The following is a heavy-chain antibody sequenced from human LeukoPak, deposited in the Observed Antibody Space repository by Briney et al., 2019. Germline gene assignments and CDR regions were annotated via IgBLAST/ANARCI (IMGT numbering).Heavy chain of an antibody. CDR2: ISSSSSYI. V-gene: IGHV3-21*01. CDR1: GFTFSSYA. J-gene: IGHJ6*02. Sequence: SGGSLRLSCAASGFTFSSYAMSWVRQAPGKGLEWVSSISSSSSYIYYADSVKGRFTISRDNAKNSLYLQMNSLRAEDTAVYYCAREGAIFGVVLYGMDVWGQGTTVTVSS. D-gene: IGHD3-3*01. CDR3: AREGAIFGVVLYGMDV.